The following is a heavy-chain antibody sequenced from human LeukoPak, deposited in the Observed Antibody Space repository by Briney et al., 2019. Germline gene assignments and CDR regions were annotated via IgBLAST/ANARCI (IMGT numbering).Heavy chain of an antibody. Sequence: ASVKVSCKASGYTFTGYYMHWVRQAPGQGLEWMGWINPNSGGTNYAQKFQGRVTMTRDTSISTAYMELSRLRSDDTAVYYCARGDIVVVPAAIPAFDPWGQGTLLTVSS. V-gene: IGHV1-2*02. CDR1: GYTFTGYY. CDR3: ARGDIVVVPAAIPAFDP. J-gene: IGHJ5*02. CDR2: INPNSGGT. D-gene: IGHD2-2*02.